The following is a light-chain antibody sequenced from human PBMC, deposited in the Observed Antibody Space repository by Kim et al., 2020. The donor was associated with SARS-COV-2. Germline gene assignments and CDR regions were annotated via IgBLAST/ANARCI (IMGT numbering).Light chain of an antibody. Sequence: PGGTVTLPCASNTGAVTSGYYPNWFQLKPGQAPRSMIHTASGRHSWTPARFSGSLLGGKAALTLSGVQPEDEAEYYCLLYYVGVWVFGGGTKLTVL. CDR1: TGAVTSGYY. V-gene: IGLV7-43*01. CDR2: TAS. CDR3: LLYYVGVWV. J-gene: IGLJ3*02.